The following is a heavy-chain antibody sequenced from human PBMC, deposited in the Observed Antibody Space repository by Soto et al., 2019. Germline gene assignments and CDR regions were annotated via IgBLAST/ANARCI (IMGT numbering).Heavy chain of an antibody. CDR3: ARGPRYCSSTSCYTGDY. D-gene: IGHD2-2*02. CDR1: GGTFSSSA. J-gene: IGHJ4*02. CDR2: IIPIFGTA. Sequence: QVQLVQSGAEVKQPGASVKVSCKSSGGTFSSSAISWVRQAPGQGLDWMGGIIPIFGTANYAQKFQGRVTITAAKSTSTAYMELSSLRSEDTAVYYCARGPRYCSSTSCYTGDYWGQGTLVTFSA. V-gene: IGHV1-69*06.